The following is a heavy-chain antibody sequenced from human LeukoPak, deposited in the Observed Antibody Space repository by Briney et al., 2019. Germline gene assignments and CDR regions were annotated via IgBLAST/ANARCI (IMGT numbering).Heavy chain of an antibody. CDR2: LYGGGTT. CDR3: AMRHSQHDFDY. D-gene: IGHD2-21*01. CDR1: GLNVRSSY. J-gene: IGHJ4*02. V-gene: IGHV3-66*01. Sequence: GGSLTLSCAASGLNVRSSYRRWVRQAPGKALEWVTDLYGGGTTWYVESVKGSFSVSREKSKKTLFLQMSSLRAEDTAFYFCAMRHSQHDFDYWGQGTLVTVSS.